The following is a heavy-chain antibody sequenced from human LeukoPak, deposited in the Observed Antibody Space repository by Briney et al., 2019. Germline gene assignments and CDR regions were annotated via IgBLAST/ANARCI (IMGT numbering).Heavy chain of an antibody. J-gene: IGHJ4*02. CDR3: ARGAPNLGYCSGGSCYHFDY. D-gene: IGHD2-15*01. Sequence: ASVKVSCKASGYTFTSYDINWVRQATGQGLDWMGWVNPNSGNTGYAQKFQGRVTMTRNTSISTAYMELSSLRSEDTAVYYCARGAPNLGYCSGGSCYHFDYWGQGTLVTVSS. V-gene: IGHV1-8*01. CDR1: GYTFTSYD. CDR2: VNPNSGNT.